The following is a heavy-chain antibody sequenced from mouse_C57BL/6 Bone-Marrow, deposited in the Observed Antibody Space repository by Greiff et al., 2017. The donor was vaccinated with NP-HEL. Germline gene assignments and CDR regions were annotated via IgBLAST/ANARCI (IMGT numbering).Heavy chain of an antibody. CDR3: ARAIYYGYPLAY. V-gene: IGHV1-80*01. Sequence: QVQLQPSGAELVQPGASVKISCKASGYAFSSYWMNWVKQRPGKGLEWIGQIYPGDGDTNYNGKFKGKATLTADKSSSTAYLQLSSLTSEDSAVYFCARAIYYGYPLAYWGQGTLVTVSA. CDR1: GYAFSSYW. J-gene: IGHJ3*01. D-gene: IGHD2-2*01. CDR2: IYPGDGDT.